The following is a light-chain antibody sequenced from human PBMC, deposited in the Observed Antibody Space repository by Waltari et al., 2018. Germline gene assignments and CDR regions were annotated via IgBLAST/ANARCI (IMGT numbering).Light chain of an antibody. J-gene: IGLJ3*02. CDR3: QVWDSTSDLIWV. Sequence: SYVLTQPPSVSVAPGQTASITCGGNNIRSKTVHWYQQRPGQAPAVVLYGDNDRPSGIPERFSGSKSANTDTLTISSVEAGDEADYYCQVWDSTSDLIWVFGGGTKLTVL. V-gene: IGLV3-21*02. CDR2: GDN. CDR1: NIRSKT.